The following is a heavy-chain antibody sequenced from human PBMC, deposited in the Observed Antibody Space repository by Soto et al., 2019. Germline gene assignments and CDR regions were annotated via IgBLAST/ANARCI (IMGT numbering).Heavy chain of an antibody. Sequence: EVQLLESGGGLVQPGGSLRLSCAASGFTFSSYAMSWVRQAPGKGLEWVSAISGSGGSTYYADSVKGRFTISRDNSKNTLYLQMNSLSAEDTAVYYCAKDPNSVVTAILGYWGQGTLVIVSS. CDR1: GFTFSSYA. J-gene: IGHJ4*02. CDR2: ISGSGGST. D-gene: IGHD2-21*02. CDR3: AKDPNSVVTAILGY. V-gene: IGHV3-23*01.